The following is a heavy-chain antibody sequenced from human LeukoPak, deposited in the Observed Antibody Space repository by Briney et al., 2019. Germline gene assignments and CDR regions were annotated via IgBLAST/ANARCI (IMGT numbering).Heavy chain of an antibody. CDR3: VRGFCRGDSCYSAEYFQH. D-gene: IGHD2-15*01. J-gene: IGHJ1*01. Sequence: SETLSLTCDVYGDSFSGYYWTWIRQTPEKGLEWIGEIIHNGSRSVNPSLESRVTISVDTSKNQFSLKLTSVTAAVTSVYYCVRGFCRGDSCYSAEYFQHWGQGTLVTVSS. V-gene: IGHV4-34*01. CDR2: IIHNGSR. CDR1: GDSFSGYY.